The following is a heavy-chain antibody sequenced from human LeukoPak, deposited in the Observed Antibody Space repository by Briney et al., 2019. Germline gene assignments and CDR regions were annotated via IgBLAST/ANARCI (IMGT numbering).Heavy chain of an antibody. CDR1: GFTFSSYA. CDR3: ARDLDYYDSSGLGY. Sequence: GRSLRLSCAASGFTFSSYAMHWVRQAPGKGLEWVAVISYDGSNKYYADSVKGRFTISRDNSKNTLYLQMNSLRAEDTAVYYCARDLDYYDSSGLGYWGQGTLVTVSS. V-gene: IGHV3-30-3*01. J-gene: IGHJ4*02. CDR2: ISYDGSNK. D-gene: IGHD3-22*01.